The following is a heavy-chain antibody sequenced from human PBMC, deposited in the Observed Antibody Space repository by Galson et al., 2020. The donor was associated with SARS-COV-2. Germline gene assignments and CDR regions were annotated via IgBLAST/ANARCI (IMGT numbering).Heavy chain of an antibody. CDR2: INWNGGST. Sequence: GESLKIPCAASGFTFDDYGLSWVRQAPGKGLEWVSGINWNGGSTGYADSVKGRFTISRDNAKNSLYLQMNSLRAEDTALYYCASFSAGSYYNYWGQGTLVTVSS. J-gene: IGHJ4*02. CDR1: GFTFDDYG. D-gene: IGHD3-10*01. V-gene: IGHV3-20*04. CDR3: ASFSAGSYYNY.